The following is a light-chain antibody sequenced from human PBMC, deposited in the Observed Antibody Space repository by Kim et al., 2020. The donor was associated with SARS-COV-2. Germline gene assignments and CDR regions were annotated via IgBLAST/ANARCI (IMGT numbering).Light chain of an antibody. Sequence: IQLTQSPSSLSASVGDRVTITCRASQGISSYLAWYQQKPGKAPKLLIYAASTLQSGVPSRFSGSGSGTDFTLTISSLQPVDFATYYCQQLNSYPLYTFGQGTKLEI. CDR3: QQLNSYPLYT. J-gene: IGKJ2*01. CDR1: QGISSY. V-gene: IGKV1-9*01. CDR2: AAS.